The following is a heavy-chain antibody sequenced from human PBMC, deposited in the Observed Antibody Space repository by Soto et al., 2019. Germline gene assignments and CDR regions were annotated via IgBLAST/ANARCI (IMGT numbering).Heavy chain of an antibody. CDR3: AKSRGGYGSGSYPGLDY. CDR1: GFTFSSYG. Sequence: QVQLVESGGGVVQPGRSLRLSCAASGFTFSSYGMHWVRQAPGKGLEWVAVISYDGSNKYYADSVKGRFTISRDNSKKTLYLQMNSLRAEDTAVYYCAKSRGGYGSGSYPGLDYWGQGTLVTVSS. J-gene: IGHJ4*02. D-gene: IGHD3-10*01. CDR2: ISYDGSNK. V-gene: IGHV3-30*18.